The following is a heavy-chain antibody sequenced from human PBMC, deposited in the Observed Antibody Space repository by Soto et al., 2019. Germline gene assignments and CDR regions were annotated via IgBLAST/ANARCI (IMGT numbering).Heavy chain of an antibody. CDR1: GGTFSNYA. Sequence: QVQLVQSGAEVKKPGSSVKVSCRTSGGTFSNYAISWVRQAPGQGLEWMGGIVPIFGTATYAQKFQGRVTITADESTSTAYMELSSLRSDETAVYYCASPTGKLDYWGQGTLVTVSS. V-gene: IGHV1-69*01. J-gene: IGHJ4*02. CDR2: IVPIFGTA. D-gene: IGHD2-8*02. CDR3: ASPTGKLDY.